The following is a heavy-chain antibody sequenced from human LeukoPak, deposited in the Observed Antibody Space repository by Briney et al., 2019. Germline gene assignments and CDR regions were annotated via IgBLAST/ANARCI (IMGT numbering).Heavy chain of an antibody. D-gene: IGHD1-26*01. V-gene: IGHV1-69*05. CDR1: RGTFSSYA. Sequence: SVKVSCKASRGTFSSYAISWVRQAPGQGLEWMGRIIPIFGTANYAQKFQGRVTITTDESTSTAYMELSSLRSEDTAVYYCAREVGDKAFDYWGQGTLVTVSS. CDR2: IIPIFGTA. CDR3: AREVGDKAFDY. J-gene: IGHJ4*02.